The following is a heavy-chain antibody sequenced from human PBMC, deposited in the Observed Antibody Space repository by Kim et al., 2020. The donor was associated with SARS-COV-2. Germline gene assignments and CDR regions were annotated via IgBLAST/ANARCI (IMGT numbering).Heavy chain of an antibody. CDR2: IYTSGRT. CDR1: GDSFSSDY. CDR3: ASALVH. V-gene: IGHV4-4*07. D-gene: IGHD2-2*01. J-gene: IGHJ4*02. Sequence: SETLSLTCTVSGDSFSSDYWSWNRQPAGKGLEWIGRIYTSGRTNYNPSLQSRVTMSVDMSKNQFPLKLSSVTAADTAVYYCASALVHWGQGTLVTASP.